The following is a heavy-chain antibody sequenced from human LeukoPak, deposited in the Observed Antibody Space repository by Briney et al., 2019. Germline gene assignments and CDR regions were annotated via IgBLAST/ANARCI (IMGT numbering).Heavy chain of an antibody. V-gene: IGHV3-30-3*01. J-gene: IGHJ4*02. CDR3: AKGGKWDVTPFDY. CDR1: GFTFSSYA. Sequence: GGSLRLSCAASGFTFSSYAMHWVRQAPGKGLEWVAVISYDGSNKYYADSVKGRFTTSRDNSKNTLYLQMNSLRAEDTAVYYCAKGGKWDVTPFDYWGQGTLVTVSS. CDR2: ISYDGSNK. D-gene: IGHD1-26*01.